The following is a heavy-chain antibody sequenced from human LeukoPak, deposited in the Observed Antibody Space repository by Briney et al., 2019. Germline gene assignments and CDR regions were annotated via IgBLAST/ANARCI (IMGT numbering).Heavy chain of an antibody. Sequence: ASVKVSCKASGYAFIGYYIHWVRQAPGQGLEWLGSIFPNTGDTRYAQKFQGRVTMTRDTSISTASMDLSSLRSDDTAVYYCARGSLWFGSKFDYWGQGTLVTVSS. CDR3: ARGSLWFGSKFDY. V-gene: IGHV1-2*02. D-gene: IGHD3-10*01. CDR2: IFPNTGDT. CDR1: GYAFIGYY. J-gene: IGHJ4*02.